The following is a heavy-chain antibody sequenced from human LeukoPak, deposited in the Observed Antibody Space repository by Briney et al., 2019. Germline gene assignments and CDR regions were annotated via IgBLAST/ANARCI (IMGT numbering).Heavy chain of an antibody. CDR2: INTDGSLI. V-gene: IGHV3-74*01. CDR1: GFTFNNFW. D-gene: IGHD1-26*01. Sequence: GGSLRLSCAASGFTFNNFWMHWVRQAPGKGLVWVSRINTDGSLINYADSVKGRFTFSRDNAKNTLYLQMNSLRAEDTAVYYCARIKVGATGIDYWGQGTLVTVSS. CDR3: ARIKVGATGIDY. J-gene: IGHJ4*02.